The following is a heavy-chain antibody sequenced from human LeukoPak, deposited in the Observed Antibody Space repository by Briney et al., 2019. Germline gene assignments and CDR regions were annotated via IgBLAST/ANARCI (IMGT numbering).Heavy chain of an antibody. CDR3: ARGVVVAGPNHFDY. V-gene: IGHV4-34*01. J-gene: IGHJ4*02. CDR1: GGSFSGYY. CDR2: INHSGST. D-gene: IGHD2-15*01. Sequence: PSETLSLTCAVYGGSFSGYYWSWIRQPPGKGLEWIGEINHSGSTNYNPSLKSRVTISVDTSKNQFSLKLSSVTAADTAVYYCARGVVVAGPNHFDYWGQGTLVTVSS.